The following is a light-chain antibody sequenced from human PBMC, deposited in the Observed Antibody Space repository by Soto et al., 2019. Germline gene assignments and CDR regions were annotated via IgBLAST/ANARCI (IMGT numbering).Light chain of an antibody. Sequence: QSALTQPPSASGSPGQSVTISCTGTSSDVGAYNYVSWYQQHPGKAPKLMISEVNKRPSGVPDRFSGSKSGNTASLTVSGLQPEDEADYYCSSYGGPNNSNYVFGTGTKLTV. CDR2: EVN. J-gene: IGLJ1*01. CDR3: SSYGGPNNSNYV. V-gene: IGLV2-8*01. CDR1: SSDVGAYNY.